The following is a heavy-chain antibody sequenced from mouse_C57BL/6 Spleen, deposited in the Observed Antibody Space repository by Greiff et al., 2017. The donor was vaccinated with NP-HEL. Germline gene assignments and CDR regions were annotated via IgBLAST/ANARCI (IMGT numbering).Heavy chain of an antibody. CDR1: GYSITSGYY. CDR2: ISYDGSN. D-gene: IGHD2-3*01. CDR3: AREGIYDGYLAWFAY. V-gene: IGHV3-6*01. Sequence: VQLQQSGPGLAKPSQSLSLTCSVTGYSITSGYYWNWIRQFPGNKLEWMGYISYDGSNNYNPSLKNRISITRDTSKNQFFLKLNSVTTEDTATYYCAREGIYDGYLAWFAYWGQGTLVTVSA. J-gene: IGHJ3*01.